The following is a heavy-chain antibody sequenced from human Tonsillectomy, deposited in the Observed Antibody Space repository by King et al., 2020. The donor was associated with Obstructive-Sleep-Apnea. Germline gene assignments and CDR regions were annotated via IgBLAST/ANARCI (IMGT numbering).Heavy chain of an antibody. J-gene: IGHJ4*02. CDR3: VTRNYGDYVSDY. V-gene: IGHV3-11*01. Sequence: VQLVETGGGLVKPGGSLRLSCAASGFTFSDYYMTWIRQAPGKGLEWVSYISSTGNTIYYAASVKGRFTISRDNAKNSLYLQMNSLRAEDTAVYYCVTRNYGDYVSDYWGQGTLVTVSS. D-gene: IGHD4-17*01. CDR1: GFTFSDYY. CDR2: ISSTGNTI.